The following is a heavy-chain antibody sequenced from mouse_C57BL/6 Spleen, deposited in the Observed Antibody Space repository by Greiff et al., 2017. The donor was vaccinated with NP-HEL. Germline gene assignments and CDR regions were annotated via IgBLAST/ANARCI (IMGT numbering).Heavy chain of an antibody. J-gene: IGHJ2*01. CDR2: INPNNGGT. D-gene: IGHD4-1*01. Sequence: VQLQQSGPELVKPGASVKIPCKASGYTFTDYNMDWVKQSHGKSLEWIGDINPNNGGTSYNQKFKGKATLTVDKSSSTAYMELRSLTSEDTAVYYCARSNWDYFDYWGQGTTLTVSS. CDR1: GYTFTDYN. V-gene: IGHV1-18*01. CDR3: ARSNWDYFDY.